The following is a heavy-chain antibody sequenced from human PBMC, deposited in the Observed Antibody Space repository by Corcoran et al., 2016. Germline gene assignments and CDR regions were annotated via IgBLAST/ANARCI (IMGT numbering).Heavy chain of an antibody. V-gene: IGHV3-53*01. CDR2: SYSGGST. CDR1: GFTVSSNY. Sequence: EVQLVDSGGGLIQPGGSLRLCCAASGFTVSSNYMSWVRQAPGKGLEWVSVSYSGGSTYYADSVKGRFTISRDNSKNTLYLQMKSLRAEETAVYYCARDQGHSYCGQGSQVTVSS. CDR3: ARDQGHSY. J-gene: IGHJ4*02.